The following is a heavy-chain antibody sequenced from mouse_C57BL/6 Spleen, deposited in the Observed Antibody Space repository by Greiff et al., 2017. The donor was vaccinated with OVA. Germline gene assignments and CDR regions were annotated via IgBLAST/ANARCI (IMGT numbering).Heavy chain of an antibody. CDR2: IYPGDGDT. D-gene: IGHD1-1*01. J-gene: IGHJ4*01. V-gene: IGHV1-82*01. CDR3: ARPITTVVAGGMDY. Sequence: VQLQQSGPELVKPGASVKISCKASGYAFSSSWMNWVKQRPGKGLEWIGRIYPGDGDTNYNGKFKGKATLTADKSSSTAYMQLSSLTSEDSAVYFCARPITTVVAGGMDYWGQGTSVTVSS. CDR1: GYAFSSSW.